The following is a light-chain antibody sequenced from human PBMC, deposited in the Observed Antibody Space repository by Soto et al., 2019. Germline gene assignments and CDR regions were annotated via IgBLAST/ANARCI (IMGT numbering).Light chain of an antibody. J-gene: IGKJ1*01. Sequence: DIQMTQSPSSLSASVGDRVTITCRASQNISGWLNWYQQKPGKAPKLLIHAASSLHSGVPSTFSGSGSGTDFALTISSLQPEDFATYYCQQTAANPWTFDQGTKVDIK. CDR2: AAS. CDR1: QNISGW. V-gene: IGKV1-39*01. CDR3: QQTAANPWT.